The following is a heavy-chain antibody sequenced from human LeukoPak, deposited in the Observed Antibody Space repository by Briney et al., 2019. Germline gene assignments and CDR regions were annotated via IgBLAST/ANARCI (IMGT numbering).Heavy chain of an antibody. Sequence: PSETLSFTCTVSGGSISSSSYYWGWIRQPPGKGLEWIGSIYYSGTTYYNPSLKSRVTISADTSKNQFSLKLSSVTAADTAVYYCARQRGYYDSSGYYPDYWGQGTLVTVSS. V-gene: IGHV4-39*01. J-gene: IGHJ4*02. CDR2: IYYSGTT. CDR3: ARQRGYYDSSGYYPDY. D-gene: IGHD3-22*01. CDR1: GGSISSSSYY.